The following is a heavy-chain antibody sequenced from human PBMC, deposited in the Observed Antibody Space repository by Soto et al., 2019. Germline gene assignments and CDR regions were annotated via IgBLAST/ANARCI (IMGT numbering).Heavy chain of an antibody. J-gene: IGHJ6*02. CDR3: ARDRKVTTYDPRYYYYYGMDV. CDR2: ISYDGSNK. CDR1: GFTFSSYA. D-gene: IGHD4-17*01. Sequence: QVQLVESGGGVVQPGRSLRLSCAASGFTFSSYAMHWVRQAPGKGLEWVAVISYDGSNKYYADSVKVRFTISRDNSKNTLYLQMNSLRAEDTAVYYCARDRKVTTYDPRYYYYYGMDVWGQGTTVTVSS. V-gene: IGHV3-30-3*01.